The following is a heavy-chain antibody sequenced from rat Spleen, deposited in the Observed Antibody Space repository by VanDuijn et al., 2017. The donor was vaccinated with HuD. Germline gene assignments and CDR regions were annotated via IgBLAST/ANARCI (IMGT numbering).Heavy chain of an antibody. D-gene: IGHD1-4*01. CDR3: ATAGTRVSRFAY. J-gene: IGHJ3*01. V-gene: IGHV5-46*01. Sequence: EVKLVESGGGLVQPGRSLKLSCAASGFTFSSFPMAWVRQAPTKGLEWVATISTGDGSTYYRDSAKGRFTISRDNAKSTLYLQMDGLRSEDTATYYCATAGTRVSRFAYWGQGTLVTVSS. CDR2: ISTGDGST. CDR1: GFTFSSFP.